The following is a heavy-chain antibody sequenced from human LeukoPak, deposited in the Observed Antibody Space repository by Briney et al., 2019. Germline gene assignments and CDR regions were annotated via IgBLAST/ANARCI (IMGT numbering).Heavy chain of an antibody. CDR2: IYYSGST. D-gene: IGHD3-10*01. CDR1: GGSISSSSYY. CDR3: ARDRRCLSMACSTSVTSIYYFSHMDV. J-gene: IGHJ6*03. V-gene: IGHV4-39*07. Sequence: PSETLSLTCTVSGGSISSSSYYWGWIRQPPGKGLEWIGGIYYSGSTYYNPSLKSRVTISVDTSKNQFSLKLSSVTAADTAVYYCARDRRCLSMACSTSVTSIYYFSHMDVWGTGTTVTVSS.